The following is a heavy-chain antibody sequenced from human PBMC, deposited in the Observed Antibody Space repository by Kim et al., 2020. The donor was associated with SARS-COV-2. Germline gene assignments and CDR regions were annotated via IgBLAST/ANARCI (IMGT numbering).Heavy chain of an antibody. CDR2: IYSGGST. V-gene: IGHV3-66*04. CDR3: AGRYTSSWYAY. J-gene: IGHJ4*02. Sequence: GGSLRLSCAASGFTVSSNYMSWVRQAPGKGLEWVSVIYSGGSTNYADSVKGRFTISRDTSKNTLYLQMNSLRDEDTAVYYCAGRYTSSWYAYWGQGTLVTVSS. CDR1: GFTVSSNY. D-gene: IGHD6-13*01.